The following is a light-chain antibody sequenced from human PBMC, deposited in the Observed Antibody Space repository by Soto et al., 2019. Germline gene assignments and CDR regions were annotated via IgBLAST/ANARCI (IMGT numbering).Light chain of an antibody. CDR2: EVS. J-gene: IGLJ1*01. Sequence: QSALTQHASVSGSPGQSITISCTGTSSDIGTYKYVSWFQHHPGKAPKLIIFEVSNRPSGISDRFSGFKSGTSATLGITGFQTGDEADYYCGSWDSSLSAYVFGTGTKLTVL. CDR3: GSWDSSLSAYV. CDR1: SSDIGTYKY. V-gene: IGLV2-14*01.